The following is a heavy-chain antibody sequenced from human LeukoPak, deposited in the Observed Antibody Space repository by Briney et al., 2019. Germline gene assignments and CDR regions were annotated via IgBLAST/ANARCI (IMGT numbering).Heavy chain of an antibody. D-gene: IGHD3-10*01. CDR3: ARMGDGSANYYYWYFDL. V-gene: IGHV4-4*07. CDR2: IYTSGST. CDR1: GGSISNYY. J-gene: IGHJ2*01. Sequence: PSETLSLTCTVSGGSISNYYWSWIRQPAGKGLEWIGRIYTSGSTNYNPSLKSRVTMSVDTSKNQFSLKLNSATAADTAAYYCARMGDGSANYYYWYFDLWGRGTLVSVSS.